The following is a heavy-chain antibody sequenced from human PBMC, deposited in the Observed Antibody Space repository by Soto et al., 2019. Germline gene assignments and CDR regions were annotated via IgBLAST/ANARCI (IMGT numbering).Heavy chain of an antibody. CDR2: MNPNSGNT. D-gene: IGHD4-17*01. Sequence: QVQLVQSGAEVKKPGASVKVSCKASGYTFTSYDINWVRQATGQGLEWMGWMNPNSGNTGYAQKFQGRVTMTRNTTLRTAYRGLSSLRAEDAAVYYCTSTLYGDNVDYWGQGTMVTVSS. CDR1: GYTFTSYD. V-gene: IGHV1-8*01. J-gene: IGHJ4*02. CDR3: TSTLYGDNVDY.